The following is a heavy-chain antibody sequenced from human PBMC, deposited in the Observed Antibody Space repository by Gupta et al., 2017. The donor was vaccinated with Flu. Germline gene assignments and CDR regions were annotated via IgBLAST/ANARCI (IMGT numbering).Heavy chain of an antibody. CDR1: GGTFSSYA. CDR2: IIPIFGTA. D-gene: IGHD3-9*01. Sequence: QVQLVQSGAEVKKPGSSVKVSCKASGGTFSSYAISWVRQAPGQGREWMGGIIPIFGTANYAQKFQGRFTITADESTSTAYMELSSLRSEDTAVYYCARVSRAYYDILTGYYYYYYGMDVWGQGTTVTVSS. CDR3: ARVSRAYYDILTGYYYYYYGMDV. V-gene: IGHV1-69*01. J-gene: IGHJ6*02.